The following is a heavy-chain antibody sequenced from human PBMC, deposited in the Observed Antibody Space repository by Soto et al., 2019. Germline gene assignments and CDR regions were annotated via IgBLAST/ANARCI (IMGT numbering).Heavy chain of an antibody. J-gene: IGHJ5*02. V-gene: IGHV4-39*01. CDR3: ARRITMVREGIDP. D-gene: IGHD3-10*01. CDR2: IYYSGST. CDR1: GGSISSSSYY. Sequence: QLQLQESGPGLVKPSETLSLTCTVSGGSISSSSYYWGWIRQPPGKGLEWIGSIYYSGSTYYNPSLKSRVTISVDTSKNQFSLKLSSVTAADTAVYYCARRITMVREGIDPWGQGTLVTVSS.